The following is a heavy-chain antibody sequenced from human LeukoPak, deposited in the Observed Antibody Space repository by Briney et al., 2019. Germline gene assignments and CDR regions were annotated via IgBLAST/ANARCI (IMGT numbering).Heavy chain of an antibody. CDR1: GYTFTSYD. D-gene: IGHD1-7*01. J-gene: IGHJ5*02. CDR2: MNPNSGNT. V-gene: IGHV1-8*03. Sequence: ASVKVSCKASGYTFTSYDINWVRQATGQGLEWMGWMNPNSGNTGYAQKFQGRVTITRNTSISTAYMELSSLRSEDTAVYYCARDGNWNYHPFDPWGQGTLVTVSS. CDR3: ARDGNWNYHPFDP.